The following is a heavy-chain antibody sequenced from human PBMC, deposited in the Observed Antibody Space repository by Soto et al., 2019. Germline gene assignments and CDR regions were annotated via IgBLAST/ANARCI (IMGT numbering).Heavy chain of an antibody. V-gene: IGHV4-39*01. CDR1: GGSISSTSYY. CDR2: SYYSGSP. J-gene: IGHJ4*02. Sequence: QLQLQESGPGLVKPSETLSLTCTVSGGSISSTSYYWVWIRQPPGKGLECIGSSYYSGSPYYNPCLASRFTISVDTAEHQCALEPGSVTAADTAVYYCVRQVVYGTLAGGGSLEYWGQGTLVTVSS. D-gene: IGHD2-8*02. CDR3: VRQVVYGTLAGGGSLEY.